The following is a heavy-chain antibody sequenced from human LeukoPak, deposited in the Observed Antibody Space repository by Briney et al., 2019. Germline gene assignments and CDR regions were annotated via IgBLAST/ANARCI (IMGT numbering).Heavy chain of an antibody. V-gene: IGHV4-39*07. D-gene: IGHD2-2*01. CDR3: ARGPHTLRSRHFDY. Sequence: SETLSLTCTVSGGSISSSSYYWGWIRQPPGKGLEWIGEINHSGSTNYSPSLKSRVTILVDTSKNQFSLKLSSVTAADTAVYYCARGPHTLRSRHFDYWGQGILVTVSS. J-gene: IGHJ4*02. CDR2: INHSGST. CDR1: GGSISSSSYY.